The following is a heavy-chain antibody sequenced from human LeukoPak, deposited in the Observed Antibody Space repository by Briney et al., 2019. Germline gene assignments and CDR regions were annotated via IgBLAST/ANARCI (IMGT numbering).Heavy chain of an antibody. V-gene: IGHV1-69*13. Sequence: SVKVSCKASGGTFSSYAISWVRQAPGQGLDWMGGIIPIFGTANYAQKFQGRVTITADESTSTAYMELSSLRSEDTAVYYCASDAYVWGSYRHRKYFQHWGQGTLVTVSS. CDR3: ASDAYVWGSYRHRKYFQH. D-gene: IGHD3-16*02. CDR2: IIPIFGTA. CDR1: GGTFSSYA. J-gene: IGHJ1*01.